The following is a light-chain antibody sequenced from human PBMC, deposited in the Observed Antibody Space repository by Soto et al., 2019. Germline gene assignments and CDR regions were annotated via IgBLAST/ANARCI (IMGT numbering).Light chain of an antibody. CDR1: SSDVGGYNY. CDR2: DVS. Sequence: LNRARSVCGSPGQSVTISCTGTSSDVGGYNYVSWYQQHPGKAPKLMIYDVSKRPSGVPDRFSGSKSGNTASLTISGLQAEDEADYYCCSYAGSYSYVFGTGTKVTVL. J-gene: IGLJ1*01. CDR3: CSYAGSYSYV. V-gene: IGLV2-11*01.